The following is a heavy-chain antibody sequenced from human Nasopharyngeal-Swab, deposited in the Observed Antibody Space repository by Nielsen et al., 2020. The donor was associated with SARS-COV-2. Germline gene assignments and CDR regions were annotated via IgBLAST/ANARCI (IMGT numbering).Heavy chain of an antibody. V-gene: IGHV4-34*01. CDR3: ARVPGYLYGMDV. J-gene: IGHJ6*02. D-gene: IGHD3-16*02. CDR2: INHSGST. Sequence: WIRQPPGKGLEWIGEINHSGSTNYNPSLKSGVTISVDTSKNQFSLKLSSVTAADTAVYYCARVPGYLYGMDVWGQGTTVTVSS.